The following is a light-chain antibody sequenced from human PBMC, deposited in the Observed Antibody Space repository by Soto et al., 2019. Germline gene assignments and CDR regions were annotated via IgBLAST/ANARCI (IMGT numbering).Light chain of an antibody. CDR2: AAS. Sequence: AIRMTQSPSSLSASTGGRVTITCRASQGISSYLAWYQQKPGKAPKLLIYAASTLQSGVPSRFSGSGSGTDFTLTISCLQSEDFATYYGQQYYSYSTFAQGTKVEIK. CDR3: QQYYSYST. J-gene: IGKJ1*01. CDR1: QGISSY. V-gene: IGKV1-8*01.